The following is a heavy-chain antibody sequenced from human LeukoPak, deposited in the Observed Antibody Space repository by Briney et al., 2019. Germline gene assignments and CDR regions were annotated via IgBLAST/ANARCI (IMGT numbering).Heavy chain of an antibody. V-gene: IGHV6-1*01. D-gene: IGHD3-22*01. J-gene: IGHJ4*02. Sequence: SQTLSLTFAISGDSVSSNSVAWNWLRQSPSRGLEWLGRTYYRSKWHNDYAVSVRSRISINPDTSKNQFSLQLNSVSPEDTAVYYCARETYSSGSYLDYWGQGTLVTVSS. CDR1: GDSVSSNSVA. CDR3: ARETYSSGSYLDY. CDR2: TYYRSKWHN.